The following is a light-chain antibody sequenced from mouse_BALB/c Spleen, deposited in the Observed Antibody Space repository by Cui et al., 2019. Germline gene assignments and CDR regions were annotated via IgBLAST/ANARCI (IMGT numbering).Light chain of an antibody. CDR1: SSVSY. Sequence: HIVLTQSPALMSAYPGEKVTMTCSASSSVSYMYWYQQKPRSSPKPWIYLTSNLASGVPARFSGSGSGTSYSLTISSMEAEDAATYYCQQWSSNPLTFGSGTKLEIK. CDR2: LTS. CDR3: QQWSSNPLT. V-gene: IGKV4-68*01. J-gene: IGKJ4*01.